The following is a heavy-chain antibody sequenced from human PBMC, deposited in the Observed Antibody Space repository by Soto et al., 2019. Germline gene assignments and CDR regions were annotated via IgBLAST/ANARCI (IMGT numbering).Heavy chain of an antibody. CDR1: GFTFSDYV. CDR2: MTYDGATE. Sequence: ESGGGVVQPGTSLRLSSAASGFTFSDYVIHWVRQAAGKGLEWVASMTYDGATEYYADSVKGRFTMSRDNSKRALSLQMNSLRPDDTAVYYCARVRLSIAVNDALDVWGQGTTVTVSS. CDR3: ARVRLSIAVNDALDV. V-gene: IGHV3-30*14. D-gene: IGHD3-3*02. J-gene: IGHJ3*01.